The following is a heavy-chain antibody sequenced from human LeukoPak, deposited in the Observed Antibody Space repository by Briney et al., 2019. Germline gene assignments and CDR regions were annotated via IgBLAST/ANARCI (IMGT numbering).Heavy chain of an antibody. D-gene: IGHD6-13*01. V-gene: IGHV4-39*01. CDR1: GGSISSSSFY. CDR3: ARTPAAAPTWYFDL. Sequence: SETLSLTCTVSGGSISSSSFYWGWIRQPPGKGLEWIGSNYYSGSTYYAPSLKRRVTISVDTSKNQFSLKLRSVTAADTAVYYCARTPAAAPTWYFDLWGRGTLVTVSS. J-gene: IGHJ2*01. CDR2: NYYSGST.